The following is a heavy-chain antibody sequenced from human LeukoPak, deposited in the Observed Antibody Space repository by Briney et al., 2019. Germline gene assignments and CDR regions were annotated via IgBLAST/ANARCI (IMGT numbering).Heavy chain of an antibody. D-gene: IGHD4-17*01. CDR3: ARGHTAVTRHFDL. CDR2: ISSGRSAI. J-gene: IGHJ4*02. CDR1: RFTLTNYS. Sequence: KPGGSLSLSCAASRFTLTNYSMNWVRQAPGKGVEWVSIISSGRSAIFSADPLKGRFTISRDDAKNLLYLDMNSLRAEDTAVYYCARGHTAVTRHFDLWGQGTLVTVSS. V-gene: IGHV3-21*01.